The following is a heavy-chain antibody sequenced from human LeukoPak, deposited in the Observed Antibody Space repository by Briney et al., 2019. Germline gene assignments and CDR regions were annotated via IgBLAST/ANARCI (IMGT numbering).Heavy chain of an antibody. J-gene: IGHJ1*01. D-gene: IGHD1/OR15-1a*01. CDR3: AKQPTASLSYFQH. CDR1: GFTVSSNY. Sequence: GGSLRLSCAASGFTVSSNYMSWVRQAPGKGLEWVSSISSSSSYIYYADSVKGRFTISRDNAKNSLYLQMNSLRAEDTAVYYCAKQPTASLSYFQHWGQGTLVTVSS. CDR2: ISSSSSYI. V-gene: IGHV3-21*04.